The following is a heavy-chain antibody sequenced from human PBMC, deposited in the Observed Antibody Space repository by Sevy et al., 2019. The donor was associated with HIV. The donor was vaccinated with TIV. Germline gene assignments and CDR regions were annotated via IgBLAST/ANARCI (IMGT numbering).Heavy chain of an antibody. D-gene: IGHD2-8*01. CDR2: LSFGCGKI. J-gene: IGHJ4*02. Sequence: GGSLRLSCAASGFTFSNYSMSWVRQPPGKGLEWVSTLSFGCGKINYADSVKGRFTISRDNSKSSVYLQMNNLRPEDTAVYYCAREGCTKPHDYWGQRTLVTVSS. CDR3: AREGCTKPHDY. V-gene: IGHV3-23*01. CDR1: GFTFSNYS.